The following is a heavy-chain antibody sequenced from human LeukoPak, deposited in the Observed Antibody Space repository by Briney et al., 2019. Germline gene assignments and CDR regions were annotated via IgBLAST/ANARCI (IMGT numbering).Heavy chain of an antibody. J-gene: IGHJ6*02. D-gene: IGHD3-10*01. CDR2: ISYDGSNK. CDR3: AREHGVRGGGPYYYYGMDV. V-gene: IGHV3-30*04. Sequence: GGSLRLSCAASGFTFSSYAMHWVRQAPGKGLEWVVVISYDGSNKYYADSVKGRFTISRDNSKNTLYLQMNSLRAEDTAVYYCAREHGVRGGGPYYYYGMDVWGQGTTVTVSS. CDR1: GFTFSSYA.